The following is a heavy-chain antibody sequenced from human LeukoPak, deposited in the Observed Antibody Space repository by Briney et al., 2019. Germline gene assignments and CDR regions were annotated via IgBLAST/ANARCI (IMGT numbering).Heavy chain of an antibody. D-gene: IGHD5-24*01. V-gene: IGHV4-59*08. CDR3: ARRARRDGYTWGDYYYYYGMDV. Sequence: SETLSLTCTVSGGSISSYYWSWTRQPPGKGLEWIGYIYHSGSTYYNPSLKSRVTISVDTSKNQFSLKLSSVTAADTAVYYCARRARRDGYTWGDYYYYYGMDVWGQGTTVTVSS. CDR1: GGSISSYY. CDR2: IYHSGST. J-gene: IGHJ6*02.